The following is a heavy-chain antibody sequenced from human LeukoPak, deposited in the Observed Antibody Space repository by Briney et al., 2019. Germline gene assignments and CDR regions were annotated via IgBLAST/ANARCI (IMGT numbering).Heavy chain of an antibody. J-gene: IGHJ3*02. CDR2: IYYSGST. Sequence: SQTLSLTCTVSGGSISSGDYYWSWIRQPPGKGLEWIGYIYYSGSTYYNPSLKSRVTISVDTSKNQFSLKLSSVTAADTAVYYCARLRLRYFDWLLFRDAFDIWGQGTMVTVSS. D-gene: IGHD3-9*01. CDR3: ARLRLRYFDWLLFRDAFDI. CDR1: GGSISSGDYY. V-gene: IGHV4-30-4*01.